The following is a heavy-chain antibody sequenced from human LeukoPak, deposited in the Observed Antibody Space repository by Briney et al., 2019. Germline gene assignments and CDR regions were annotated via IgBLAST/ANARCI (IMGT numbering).Heavy chain of an antibody. Sequence: PGGSLRLSCAASGFTFRSYGMHWVRQAPGKGLEWVAVIWFDGSNQYYSDSVKGRFAISRDNSKNTLFLQMNSLRAEDTAVYYWSGNQGYFFDNGGRKNFQQWGQGTPGTLS. CDR3: SGNQGYFFDNGGRKNFQQ. D-gene: IGHD3-22*01. V-gene: IGHV3-33*01. J-gene: IGHJ6*01. CDR1: GFTFRSYG. CDR2: IWFDGSNQ.